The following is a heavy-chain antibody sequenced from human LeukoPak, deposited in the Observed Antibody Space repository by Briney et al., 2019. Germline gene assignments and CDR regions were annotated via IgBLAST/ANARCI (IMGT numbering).Heavy chain of an antibody. D-gene: IGHD2-8*01. CDR1: GGSISSSSYY. CDR3: ARDLTPYCTNGVCYGDY. CDR2: IYYSGST. V-gene: IGHV4-39*07. J-gene: IGHJ4*02. Sequence: SETLSLTCTVSGGSISSSSYYWGWIRQPPGKGLEWIGSIYYSGSTYYNPSLKSRATISADTSKNRFSLKLSSVTAADTAVYYCARDLTPYCTNGVCYGDYWGQGTLVTVSS.